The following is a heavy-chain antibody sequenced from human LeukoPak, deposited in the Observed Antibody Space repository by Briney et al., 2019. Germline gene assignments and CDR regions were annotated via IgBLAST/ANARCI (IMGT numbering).Heavy chain of an antibody. CDR1: GFTVSSNS. CDR2: IYSDNT. CDR3: AKDPEQWLEY. Sequence: GGSLRLSCTVSGFTVSSNSMSWVRQAPGKGLEWVSFIYSDNTHYSDSVKGRFTISRDNSKNTLYLQMNSLRAEDTAVYYCAKDPEQWLEYWGQGILVIVSS. J-gene: IGHJ4*02. D-gene: IGHD6-19*01. V-gene: IGHV3-53*01.